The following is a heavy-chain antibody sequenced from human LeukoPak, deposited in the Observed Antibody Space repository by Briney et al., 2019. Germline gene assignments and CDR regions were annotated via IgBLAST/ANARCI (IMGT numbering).Heavy chain of an antibody. D-gene: IGHD6-13*01. CDR3: ARGGSSRFDQ. CDR2: ISPDGSEK. V-gene: IGHV3-7*04. Sequence: GGSLRLSCAASGFTFTTYWMSWVRQAPGKGLEWVAKISPDGSEKYYVDSVRGRFTISRDNAKNSLDLQMSSLRADDTAVYYCARGGSSRFDQWGQGTLVTVSS. CDR1: GFTFTTYW. J-gene: IGHJ4*02.